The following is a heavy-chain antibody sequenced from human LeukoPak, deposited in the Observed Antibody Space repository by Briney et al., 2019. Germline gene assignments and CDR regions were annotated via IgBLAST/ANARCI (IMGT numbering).Heavy chain of an antibody. Sequence: SETLSLTCTVSGGSIRNYYWSWIRLPPGKGLEWIGYLSKSGNTNYSPSLKSRVTIFGDTSKNQFFLKLSSVTAADTAVYYCARARYVNSFYAFDIWGQGTLVTVSS. D-gene: IGHD3-9*01. CDR3: ARARYVNSFYAFDI. J-gene: IGHJ3*02. V-gene: IGHV4-59*01. CDR2: LSKSGNT. CDR1: GGSIRNYY.